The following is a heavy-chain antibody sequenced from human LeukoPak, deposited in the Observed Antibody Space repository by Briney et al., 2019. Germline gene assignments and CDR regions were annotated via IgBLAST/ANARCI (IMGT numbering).Heavy chain of an antibody. Sequence: GESLKISFKGSGYSFTSYWIGWVRQMPGKGLEWMGIIYPGDSDTRYSPSFQGQVTISADKSISTAYLQWSSLKASDTAMYYCARGGDYYDSSGYAFDIWGQGTMVTVSS. CDR2: IYPGDSDT. CDR3: ARGGDYYDSSGYAFDI. CDR1: GYSFTSYW. D-gene: IGHD3-22*01. V-gene: IGHV5-51*01. J-gene: IGHJ3*02.